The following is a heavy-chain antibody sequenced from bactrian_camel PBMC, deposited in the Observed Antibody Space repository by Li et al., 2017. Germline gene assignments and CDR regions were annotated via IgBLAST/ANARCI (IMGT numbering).Heavy chain of an antibody. Sequence: QLVESGGGSVQAGGSLRLSCAASGATVSSYCLVWVRQAPGKEREGVAVFDRDGSTSYVDSVKGRFTISKDSGNDTLYLQMNNLKPEDTAIYTCAASPFFACSIGSWNSYSYWGRGTQVTVS. CDR3: AASPFFACSIGSWNSYSY. CDR1: GATVSSYC. CDR2: FDRDGST. V-gene: IGHV3S26*01. D-gene: IGHD1*01. J-gene: IGHJ4*01.